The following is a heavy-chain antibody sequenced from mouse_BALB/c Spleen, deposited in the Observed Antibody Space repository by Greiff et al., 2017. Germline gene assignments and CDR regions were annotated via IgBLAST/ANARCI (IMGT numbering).Heavy chain of an antibody. J-gene: IGHJ2*01. V-gene: IGHV5-6-4*01. Sequence: EVNVVESGGGLVKPGGSLKLSCAASGFTFSSYTMSWVRQTPGKRLEWVATISSGGSYTYYPASVKGRFTISRDNAKNPLYLQMNSLKSEDTAMYYCTRDGNDGVFDDWGQGTTLTVSS. D-gene: IGHD2-3*01. CDR1: GFTFSSYT. CDR2: ISSGGSYT. CDR3: TRDGNDGVFDD.